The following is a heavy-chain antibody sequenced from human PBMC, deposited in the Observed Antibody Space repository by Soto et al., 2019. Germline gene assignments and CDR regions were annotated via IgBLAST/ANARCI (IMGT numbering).Heavy chain of an antibody. Sequence: PSVKVSCKASGGTFSTYTINWVRQAPGQGLEWMGGIIPIFSIANYAQKFQGRVTITADESTSTAYMELSSLRSEDTAVYYCARENSGNYFDAFDIWGQGTMVTVSS. V-gene: IGHV1-69*13. CDR2: IIPIFSIA. CDR3: ARENSGNYFDAFDI. CDR1: GGTFSTYT. D-gene: IGHD1-26*01. J-gene: IGHJ3*02.